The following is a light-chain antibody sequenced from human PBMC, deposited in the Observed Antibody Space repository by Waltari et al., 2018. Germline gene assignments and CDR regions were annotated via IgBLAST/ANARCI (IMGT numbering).Light chain of an antibody. V-gene: IGKV3-15*01. CDR1: QGVSSN. CDR2: GSF. Sequence: EIVMTQAQATLSVSPGDRVALSYRASQGVSSNLARYQQNPGQAPRLLIYGSFTRANGIPARFSGSGSGTEFTLTISSLQSEDFAVYYCQQYDNWPTAYTFGQGTKLEI. J-gene: IGKJ2*01. CDR3: QQYDNWPTAYT.